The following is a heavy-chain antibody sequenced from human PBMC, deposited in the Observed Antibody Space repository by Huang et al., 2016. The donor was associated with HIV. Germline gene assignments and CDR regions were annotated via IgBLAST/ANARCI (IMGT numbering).Heavy chain of an antibody. CDR1: GGSLCGYY. CDR2: INHLGSP. D-gene: IGHD3-10*01. J-gene: IGHJ5*02. Sequence: QVHLQQWGAGLLKSAETLSLTCAVYGGSLCGYYWSWLRQTPGQGLEWIGEINHLGSPNYNPSRKSRVSISMDGSKKQFSLKLRSISYADTAVYFCARDATKNPRGWFDPWGQGTLVTVSS. CDR3: ARDATKNPRGWFDP. V-gene: IGHV4-34*02.